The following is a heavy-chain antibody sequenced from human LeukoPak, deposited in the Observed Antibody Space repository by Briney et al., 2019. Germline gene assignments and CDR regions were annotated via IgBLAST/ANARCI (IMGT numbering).Heavy chain of an antibody. CDR3: ARGFTESVSLSIAAAGLYYSYYKDA. Sequence: ASVKVSCKASGYTFTIYHINWVRQATGQGLEWMGWMNPNSGNTGYTQKFQGRVTMTRNTSINTAYMELSSLRSDDTAVYYCARGFTESVSLSIAAAGLYYSYYKDACGKGTTVTVSS. CDR2: MNPNSGNT. V-gene: IGHV1-8*01. J-gene: IGHJ6*03. D-gene: IGHD6-13*01. CDR1: GYTFTIYH.